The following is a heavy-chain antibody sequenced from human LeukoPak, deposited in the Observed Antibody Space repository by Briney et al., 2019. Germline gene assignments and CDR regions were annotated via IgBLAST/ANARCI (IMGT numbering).Heavy chain of an antibody. D-gene: IGHD3-3*01. Sequence: GASVKVSCKASGYTFTSYGISWVRQAPGQGLEWMGWISAYNGNTNYAQKLQGRVTMTTDTSTSTAYMELRSLRSDDTAVYYCARDSEYYDFWGGSNWFDPWGQGTLVTVSS. V-gene: IGHV1-18*01. CDR2: ISAYNGNT. CDR3: ARDSEYYDFWGGSNWFDP. J-gene: IGHJ5*02. CDR1: GYTFTSYG.